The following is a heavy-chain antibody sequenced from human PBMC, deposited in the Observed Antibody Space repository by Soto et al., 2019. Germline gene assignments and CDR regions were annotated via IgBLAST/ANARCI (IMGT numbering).Heavy chain of an antibody. J-gene: IGHJ3*02. D-gene: IGHD3-10*01. CDR2: SKTDGGTT. V-gene: IGHV3-15*01. CDR3: TTDRVLLWFGEGRDI. Sequence: SKTDGGTTDYAAPVKGRFTISRDDSKNTLYLQMNSLKTEDTAVYYCTTDRVLLWFGEGRDIWGQGTMVTVSS.